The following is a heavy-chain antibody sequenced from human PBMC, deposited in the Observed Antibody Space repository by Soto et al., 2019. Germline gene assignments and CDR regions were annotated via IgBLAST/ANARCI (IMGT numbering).Heavy chain of an antibody. CDR1: GGSISSSSYY. CDR2: IYYSGST. J-gene: IGHJ4*02. V-gene: IGHV4-39*01. D-gene: IGHD3-10*01. CDR3: AIITMVRGAPIDY. Sequence: SSETLSLTCTVSGGSISSSSYYWGWIRQPPGKGLEWIGSIYYSGSTYYNPSLKSRVTISVDTSKNQFSLKLSSVTAADTAVYYCAIITMVRGAPIDYWGQGTLVTVSS.